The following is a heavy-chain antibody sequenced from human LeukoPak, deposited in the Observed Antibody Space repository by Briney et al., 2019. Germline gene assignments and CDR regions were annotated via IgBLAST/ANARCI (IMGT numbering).Heavy chain of an antibody. CDR3: ARAGHRYYDFWSGYRQYYFDY. Sequence: ASVKVSCKASGYTFTSYGISWVRQGPGQGLEWMGWISAYNGNTNYAQKLQGRVTMTTDPSTSTAYMELRRLRSDDTAVYYCARAGHRYYDFWSGYRQYYFDYWGQGTLVTVSS. V-gene: IGHV1-18*01. CDR2: ISAYNGNT. CDR1: GYTFTSYG. D-gene: IGHD3-3*01. J-gene: IGHJ4*02.